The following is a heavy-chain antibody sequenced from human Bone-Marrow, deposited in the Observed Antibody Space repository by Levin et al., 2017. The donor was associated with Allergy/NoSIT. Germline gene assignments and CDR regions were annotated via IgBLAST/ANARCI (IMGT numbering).Heavy chain of an antibody. D-gene: IGHD2-21*02. CDR1: GGSISSGGYY. J-gene: IGHJ4*02. V-gene: IGHV4-31*03. CDR2: IYHRGST. CDR3: ARSAVVTAIFDY. Sequence: SETLSLTCTVSGGSISSGGYYWSWIRQHPGKGLEWIGHIYHRGSTYYNPSLKSRVTISVDTSKNQFSLKLISVTAADTAVYYCARSAVVTAIFDYWGQGTLVTVSS.